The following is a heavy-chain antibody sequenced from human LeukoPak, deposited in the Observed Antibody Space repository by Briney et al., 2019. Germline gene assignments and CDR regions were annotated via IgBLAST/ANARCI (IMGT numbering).Heavy chain of an antibody. Sequence: PGGSLRLSCAASGFTVSSNYMSWVRQAPGKGLEWVSVIYSGGSTYYADSVKGRFTISRDNSKNTLYLQMNSLRAEDTAVYYCARDYDFMAFDIWGQGTMVTVSS. V-gene: IGHV3-66*01. CDR2: IYSGGST. J-gene: IGHJ3*02. CDR1: GFTVSSNY. CDR3: ARDYDFMAFDI. D-gene: IGHD3-3*01.